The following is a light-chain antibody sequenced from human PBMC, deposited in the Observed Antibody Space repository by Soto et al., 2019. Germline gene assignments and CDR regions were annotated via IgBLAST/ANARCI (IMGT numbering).Light chain of an antibody. V-gene: IGKV3D-15*01. Sequence: EIVMTQSPATLSVSPGAPASLSCRASQSAGNFLAWYPQQPGQAPRLLIYYISTRATGIPARFSGSGSGTEFTLTINSLQSEDSAVYYCQQHNQWPITFGQGTRLENK. CDR2: YIS. CDR3: QQHNQWPIT. J-gene: IGKJ5*01. CDR1: QSAGNF.